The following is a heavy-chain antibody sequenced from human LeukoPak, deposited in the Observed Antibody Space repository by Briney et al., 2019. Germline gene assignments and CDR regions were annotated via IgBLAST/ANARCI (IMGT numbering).Heavy chain of an antibody. D-gene: IGHD6-19*01. Sequence: GGPLRLSCAASGFTFSDYYMSWIRQAPGKGLEWVSYISSSGSTIYYADSVKGRFTISRDNAKNSLYLQMNSLRAEDTAVYYCASRLYSSGSFDYWGQGTLVTVSS. V-gene: IGHV3-11*04. J-gene: IGHJ4*02. CDR2: ISSSGSTI. CDR3: ASRLYSSGSFDY. CDR1: GFTFSDYY.